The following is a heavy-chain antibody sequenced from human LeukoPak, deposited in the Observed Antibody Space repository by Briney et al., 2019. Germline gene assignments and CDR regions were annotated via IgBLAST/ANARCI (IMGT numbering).Heavy chain of an antibody. D-gene: IGHD4-17*01. Sequence: GGSLRLSCAASGFTFDDYGMHWVRQAPGKGLEWVAFIRYDGSNKYYADSVKGRFTISRDNSKNTLYLQMNSLRAEDTAVYYCAKKHDYGDYDWFDPWGQGTLVTVSS. CDR2: IRYDGSNK. J-gene: IGHJ5*02. CDR1: GFTFDDYG. V-gene: IGHV3-30*02. CDR3: AKKHDYGDYDWFDP.